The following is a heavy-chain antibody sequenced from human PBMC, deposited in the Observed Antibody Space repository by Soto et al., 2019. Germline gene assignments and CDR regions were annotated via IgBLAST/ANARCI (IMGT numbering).Heavy chain of an antibody. CDR1: GFTFSSYS. V-gene: IGHV3-21*01. CDR3: AREGTNNYNEYYFDS. J-gene: IGHJ4*02. CDR2: ISGSGNYT. Sequence: GGSLRLSCAASGFTFSSYSMNWVRQAPGKVLEWVSSISGSGNYTHYADFLRGRFTISRDNAKTSLYLQMNSLRAEDTAVYYCAREGTNNYNEYYFDSWGQGTVVNVSS. D-gene: IGHD4-4*01.